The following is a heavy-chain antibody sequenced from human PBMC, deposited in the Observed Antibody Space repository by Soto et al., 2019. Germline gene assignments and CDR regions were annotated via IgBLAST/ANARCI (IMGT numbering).Heavy chain of an antibody. CDR3: VKGRRMYYYGSGIDS. V-gene: IGHV3-30*03. Sequence: QVELVESGGGVVQPGRSLKLSCAASGVTPGRYGMHWVRQAPGKGLEWLAVISYDGVNKYYAYSVKGRFTISRDNSRKTLYLQMVNLTAEDTAVYYCVKGRRMYYYGSGIDSWGQGTLVTVSS. CDR2: ISYDGVNK. CDR1: GVTPGRYG. J-gene: IGHJ5*01. D-gene: IGHD3-10*01.